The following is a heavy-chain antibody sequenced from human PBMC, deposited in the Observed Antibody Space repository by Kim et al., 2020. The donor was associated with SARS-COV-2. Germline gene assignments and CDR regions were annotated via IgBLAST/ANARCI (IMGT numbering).Heavy chain of an antibody. CDR1: GFTFSSYG. V-gene: IGHV3-33*01. CDR2: IWYDGSNK. CDR3: ARDRGYYDSGQSNWFDP. Sequence: GGSLRLSCAASGFTFSSYGMHWVRQAPGKGLEWVAVIWYDGSNKYYADSVKGRFTISRDNSKNTLYLQMNSLRAEDTAVYYCARDRGYYDSGQSNWFDPWGQGTLVTVSS. D-gene: IGHD3-22*01. J-gene: IGHJ5*02.